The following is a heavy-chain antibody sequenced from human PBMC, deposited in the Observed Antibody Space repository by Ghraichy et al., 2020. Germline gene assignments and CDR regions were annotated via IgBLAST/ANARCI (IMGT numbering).Heavy chain of an antibody. CDR3: ARASSRRNVEKIDY. D-gene: IGHD1-1*01. CDR1: GFTFSACW. Sequence: GGSLRLSCAASGFTFSACWMNWVRQAPGKGLEWVADINQDGSEKYYVDSVKGRFTISRDNAKNSLYLQMNSLRAEDTAVYYCARASSRRNVEKIDYWGQGTLVTVSS. J-gene: IGHJ4*02. CDR2: INQDGSEK. V-gene: IGHV3-7*01.